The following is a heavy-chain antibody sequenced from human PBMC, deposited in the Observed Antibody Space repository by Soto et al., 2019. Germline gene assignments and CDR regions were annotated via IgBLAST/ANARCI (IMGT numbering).Heavy chain of an antibody. J-gene: IGHJ6*02. CDR1: GFTFSSYD. CDR3: ARAGYIFNYGMDV. D-gene: IGHD3-3*02. V-gene: IGHV3-13*05. Sequence: EVQLVESGGGLVQPGGSLRLSCAASGFTFSSYDMHWVRQATAKGLEWVSAIGTAGDPYYPGSVKGRFIISRENAKNSLYLQMNSLRAGDTAVYYCARAGYIFNYGMDVWGQGTTVTVSS. CDR2: IGTAGDP.